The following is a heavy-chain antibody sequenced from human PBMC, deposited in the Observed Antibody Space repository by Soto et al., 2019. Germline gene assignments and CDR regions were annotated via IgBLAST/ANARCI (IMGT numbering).Heavy chain of an antibody. V-gene: IGHV3-23*01. Sequence: VGSLRLSCASSVFTFSSYAMSCVRHSPGKWLEWVSAISGSGGSTYYADSVKGRFTISRDNSKNTLYLQMNSLRAEDTAVYYCAKDRYYSGGSCFDAFDILGQGTMVNVSS. CDR1: VFTFSSYA. J-gene: IGHJ3*02. CDR3: AKDRYYSGGSCFDAFDI. D-gene: IGHD2-15*01. CDR2: ISGSGGST.